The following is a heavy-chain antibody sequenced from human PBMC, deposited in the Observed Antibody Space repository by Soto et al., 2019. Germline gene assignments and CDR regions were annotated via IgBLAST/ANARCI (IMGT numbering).Heavy chain of an antibody. CDR2: ISGSGGST. J-gene: IGHJ4*02. CDR3: AKIDRPLGYPSMVSFDILTGYFDY. D-gene: IGHD3-9*01. CDR1: GFTFSSYA. Sequence: GGSLRLSCAASGFTFSSYAMSWVRQAPGKGLEWVSAISGSGGSTYYADSVKGRFTISRDNSKNTLYLQMNSLRAEDTAVYYCAKIDRPLGYPSMVSFDILTGYFDYWGQGTLVTVSS. V-gene: IGHV3-23*01.